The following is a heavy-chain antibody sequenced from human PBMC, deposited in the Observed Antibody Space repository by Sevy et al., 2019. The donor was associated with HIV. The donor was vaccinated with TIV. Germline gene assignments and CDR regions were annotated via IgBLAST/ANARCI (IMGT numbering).Heavy chain of an antibody. J-gene: IGHJ4*02. V-gene: IGHV3-53*01. D-gene: IGHD1-26*01. CDR2: IYTSGNT. CDR3: ATRQGTLIQWAHHY. CDR1: GFSVSSNY. Sequence: GGSLRLSCLASGFSVSSNYMAWVRQTPGRGLQYVSLIYTSGNTYYADSVKGRFTISRDDSRNTVFLQMNNLRVDDTAFYYCATRQGTLIQWAHHYWGPGALVTVSS.